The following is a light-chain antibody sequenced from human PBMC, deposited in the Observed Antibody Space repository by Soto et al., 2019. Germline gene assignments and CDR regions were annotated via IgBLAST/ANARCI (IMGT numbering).Light chain of an antibody. CDR2: AAS. Sequence: DIQMTQSPSSLSASVGDRVTITCRASQSSSSYLNWYQQKPGKAPKLLIYAASSLQSGVPSRFSGSGSGTDFTLTISSLQPEDFATYYCQQSYSTAPSFGGGTKVEIK. CDR1: QSSSSY. V-gene: IGKV1-39*01. J-gene: IGKJ4*01. CDR3: QQSYSTAPS.